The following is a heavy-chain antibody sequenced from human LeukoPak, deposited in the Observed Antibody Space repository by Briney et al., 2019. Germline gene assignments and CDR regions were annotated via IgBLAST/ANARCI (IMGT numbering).Heavy chain of an antibody. CDR2: ISSSSSYI. D-gene: IGHD2-2*01. CDR3: ARDPSTYFDY. Sequence: GGSLRLSCTASGFTFINYSMNWVRQAPGKGLEWVSSISSSSSYIYYADSVKGRFTISRDNAKNSLYLQMNSLRAEDTAVYYCARDPSTYFDYWGQGTLVTVSS. V-gene: IGHV3-21*01. CDR1: GFTFINYS. J-gene: IGHJ4*02.